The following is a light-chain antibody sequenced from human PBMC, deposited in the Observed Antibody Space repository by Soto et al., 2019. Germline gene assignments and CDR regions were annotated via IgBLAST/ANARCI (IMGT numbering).Light chain of an antibody. J-gene: IGKJ4*01. V-gene: IGKV3-20*01. CDR2: GAS. CDR3: LQYGSSPPT. Sequence: EIVLTQSPGTLSLSPGERATLSCRASQSVYKNFLAWYQQKPGQAPRLLINGASNRATGIPDRFSGSGSGTDCSLTIDRLEPEDFAGYFGLQYGSSPPTFGGGTKVALK. CDR1: QSVYKNF.